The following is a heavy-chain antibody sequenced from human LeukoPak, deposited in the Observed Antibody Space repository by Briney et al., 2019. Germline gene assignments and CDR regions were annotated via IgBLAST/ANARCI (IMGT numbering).Heavy chain of an antibody. CDR1: GFTFSSYW. J-gene: IGHJ5*02. CDR2: IKQDGSEK. CDR3: ARDPSRRVVVVAATPDWFDP. D-gene: IGHD2-15*01. V-gene: IGHV3-7*03. Sequence: PGGSLRLSCAASGFTFSSYWMSWFRQAPGKGLEWVANIKQDGSEKYYVDSVKGRFTISRDNAKNSLYLQMNSLRAEDTAVYYCARDPSRRVVVVAATPDWFDPWGQGTLVTVSS.